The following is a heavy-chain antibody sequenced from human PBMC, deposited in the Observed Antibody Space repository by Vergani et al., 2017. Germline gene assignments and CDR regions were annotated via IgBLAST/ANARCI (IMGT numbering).Heavy chain of an antibody. D-gene: IGHD2-15*01. Sequence: QVQLVQSGAEVKKPGASVKVSCKASGYTFTSYAMHWVRQAPGQRLEWMGWINAGNGNTKYSQKFQGRVTITRDTSASTAYMELSSLRSEDTAVYYCARGWDCSGGSCYSGWVSYFDYWGQGTLVTVSS. CDR2: INAGNGNT. V-gene: IGHV1-3*01. J-gene: IGHJ4*02. CDR1: GYTFTSYA. CDR3: ARGWDCSGGSCYSGWVSYFDY.